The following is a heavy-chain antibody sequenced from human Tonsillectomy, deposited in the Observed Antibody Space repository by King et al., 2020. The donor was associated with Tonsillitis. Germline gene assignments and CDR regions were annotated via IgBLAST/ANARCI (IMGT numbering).Heavy chain of an antibody. D-gene: IGHD6-13*01. V-gene: IGHV3-23*04. J-gene: IGHJ1*01. CDR2: ISGSGGGT. Sequence: LQLVQSGGGLVQPGGSLRLSCAASGFTFNVYAMNWVRQAPGKGLEWVSGISGSGGGTYYADSVKGRFTISRDSSKNTLYLQMNSLRDEDTATYYCAKAYGSDWYYYFEHWGQGTLVTVSS. CDR1: GFTFNVYA. CDR3: AKAYGSDWYYYFEH.